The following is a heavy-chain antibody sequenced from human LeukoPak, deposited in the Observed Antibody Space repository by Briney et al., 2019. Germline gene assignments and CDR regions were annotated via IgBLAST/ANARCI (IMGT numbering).Heavy chain of an antibody. Sequence: GGSLRLSCVASGFTLSSYEMNWVRQAPGKGLEWVSYISSSGSTIYYADSVKGRFTISRDNAKNSLYLLMNSLGAEDTAVYYCAREGGSRVVIYFDYWGQGTLVTVSS. CDR3: AREGGSRVVIYFDY. CDR2: ISSSGSTI. D-gene: IGHD1-26*01. V-gene: IGHV3-48*03. J-gene: IGHJ4*02. CDR1: GFTLSSYE.